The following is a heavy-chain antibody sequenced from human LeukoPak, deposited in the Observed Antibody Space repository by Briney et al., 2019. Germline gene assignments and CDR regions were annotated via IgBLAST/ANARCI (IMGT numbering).Heavy chain of an antibody. CDR2: IYTSGST. J-gene: IGHJ4*02. D-gene: IGHD2-2*01. V-gene: IGHV4-61*02. Sequence: PSETLSLTCTVSGGSISSGGYYWSWIRQHPGKGLEWIGRIYTSGSTNYNPSLKSRVTMSVDTSKNQFSLKLSSVTAADTAVYYCARINCSSTSCYFDYWGQGTLVTVSS. CDR3: ARINCSSTSCYFDY. CDR1: GGSISSGGYY.